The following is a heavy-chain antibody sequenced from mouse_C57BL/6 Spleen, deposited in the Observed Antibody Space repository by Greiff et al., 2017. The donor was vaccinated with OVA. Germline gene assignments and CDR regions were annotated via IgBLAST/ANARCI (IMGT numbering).Heavy chain of an antibody. V-gene: IGHV1-15*01. J-gene: IGHJ1*03. CDR1: GYTFTDYE. Sequence: QVQLQQSGAELVRPGASVTLSCKASGYTFTDYEMHWVKQTPVHGLEWIGAIDPETGGTAYNQKFKGKAILTADKSSSTAYMELRSLTSEDSAVYYCTRPTSDYGSSYGYFDVWGTGTTVTVSS. CDR2: IDPETGGT. D-gene: IGHD1-1*01. CDR3: TRPTSDYGSSYGYFDV.